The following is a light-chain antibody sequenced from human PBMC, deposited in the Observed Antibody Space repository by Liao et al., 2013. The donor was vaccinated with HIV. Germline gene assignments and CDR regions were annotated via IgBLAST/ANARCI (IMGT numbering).Light chain of an antibody. CDR2: SDT. V-gene: IGLV3-21*04. CDR1: DIASKN. CDR3: QVWDGSTDHQV. J-gene: IGLJ3*02. Sequence: YVLTQPPSLSVAPGETARITCGGNDIASKNVHWYHQKPGQAPLLVIFSDTDRPSEIPERFSGSNSGNTATLTITRVEARDEADFYCQVWDGSTDHQVFGGGTRLTVL.